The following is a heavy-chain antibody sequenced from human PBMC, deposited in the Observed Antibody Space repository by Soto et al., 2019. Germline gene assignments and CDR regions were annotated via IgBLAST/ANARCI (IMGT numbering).Heavy chain of an antibody. V-gene: IGHV3-11*01. CDR3: ARERVDIPMVTYQYYYGMDV. J-gene: IGHJ6*02. CDR2: ISSSGSTI. D-gene: IGHD5-18*01. Sequence: QVQLVESGGGLVKPGGSLRLSCAASGFTFSDYYMSWIRQAPGKGLEWVSYISSSGSTISYADSVKGRFTISRDNAKNSLYLQMNSLRAEDTAVYYCARERVDIPMVTYQYYYGMDVWGQGTTVTVSS. CDR1: GFTFSDYY.